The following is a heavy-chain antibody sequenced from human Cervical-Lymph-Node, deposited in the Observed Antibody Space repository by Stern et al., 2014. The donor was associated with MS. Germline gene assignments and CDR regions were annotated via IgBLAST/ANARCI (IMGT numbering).Heavy chain of an antibody. CDR3: VKGGTIFGDLDY. J-gene: IGHJ4*02. CDR2: SHAGKGNT. Sequence: QVQLVQSGAELRKPGTSVKVSCEASGYTFTNYAIHWVRQAPGKRHEWMGWSHAGKGNTKFSQNFQGRVTLSRDTSASIAYMELSSLTSEDTAVYYCVKGGTIFGDLDYWGQGTLVTVSS. D-gene: IGHD3-3*01. CDR1: GYTFTNYA. V-gene: IGHV1-3*01.